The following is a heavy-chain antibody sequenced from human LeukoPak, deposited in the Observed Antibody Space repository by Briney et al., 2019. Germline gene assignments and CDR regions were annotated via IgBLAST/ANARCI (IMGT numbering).Heavy chain of an antibody. CDR2: IYTSGST. CDR3: VRGSSGWYLGAFDI. J-gene: IGHJ3*02. CDR1: GGSISSYY. D-gene: IGHD6-19*01. V-gene: IGHV4-4*07. Sequence: SETLSLTCTVSGGSISSYYWSWIRQPAGKGLEWIGRIYTSGSTNYNPSLKSRVTMSVDTSKNQFSLKLSSVTAADTAVYYCVRGSSGWYLGAFDIWGQGTMVTVSS.